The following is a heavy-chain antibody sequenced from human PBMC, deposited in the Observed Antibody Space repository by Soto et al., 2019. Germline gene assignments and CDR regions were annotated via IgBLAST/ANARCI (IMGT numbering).Heavy chain of an antibody. Sequence: QVQLQESGPGLVKPSQTLSLTCTVSGGSISSGGYYWSWIRQHPGKGLEWIGYIYYSGSTYYNPSLKSRVTISVDTSKNPFSLKLSSVTAADTAVYYCARVSAPGYYYGMDVWGQGTTVTVSS. J-gene: IGHJ6*02. V-gene: IGHV4-31*03. CDR1: GGSISSGGYY. CDR3: ARVSAPGYYYGMDV. CDR2: IYYSGST.